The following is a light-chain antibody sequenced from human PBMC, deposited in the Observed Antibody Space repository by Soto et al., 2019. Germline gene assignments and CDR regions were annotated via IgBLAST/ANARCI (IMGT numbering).Light chain of an antibody. CDR2: GAS. CDR1: QSVSSN. Sequence: EIVMTQSPATLSVSPGDRATLSCRASQSVSSNLAWYQQKPGQAPRLLIYGASTRATGIPARFSGSRSGTEFTLTTRSLQSEDFAIYYCQEYNNWSSLTFGGGTKVEIK. V-gene: IGKV3-15*01. CDR3: QEYNNWSSLT. J-gene: IGKJ4*01.